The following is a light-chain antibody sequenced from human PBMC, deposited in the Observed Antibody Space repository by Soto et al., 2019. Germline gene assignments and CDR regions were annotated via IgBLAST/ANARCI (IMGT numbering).Light chain of an antibody. Sequence: DIPMTQSPSSLPVSVGDRVTITCRASQGIRNFLAWYQQKPGKVPKLLIYAASTLQSGVPSRFSGSGSGTDFTLTISSLQPEDVATYYCQKYNSVPLTFGGGTKVEIK. J-gene: IGKJ4*01. CDR3: QKYNSVPLT. V-gene: IGKV1-27*01. CDR1: QGIRNF. CDR2: AAS.